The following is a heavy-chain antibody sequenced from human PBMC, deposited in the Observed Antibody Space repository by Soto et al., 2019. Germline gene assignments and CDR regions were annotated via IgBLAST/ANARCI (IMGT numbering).Heavy chain of an antibody. V-gene: IGHV1-46*01. CDR2: INPSGGST. D-gene: IGHD2-2*01. CDR3: AKVICTGTRCWALDALDI. CDR1: GYTFTSYY. Sequence: GASVKVSCKASGYTFTSYYMHWVRQAPGQGLEWMGIINPSGGSTSYAQKFQGRVTMTRDTSTSTVYMELSSLRSEDTAVYYCAKVICTGTRCWALDALDIWGRGTMVTVS. J-gene: IGHJ3*02.